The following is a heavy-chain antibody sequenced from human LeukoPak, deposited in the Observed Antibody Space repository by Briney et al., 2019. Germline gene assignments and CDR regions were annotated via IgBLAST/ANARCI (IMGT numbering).Heavy chain of an antibody. CDR2: IYHSGST. CDR3: VRDRGYCSSTSCYPFDY. D-gene: IGHD2-2*01. J-gene: IGHJ4*02. CDR1: GGSISSSNW. V-gene: IGHV4-4*02. Sequence: PSGTLSLTCAVSGGSISSSNWWSWVRQPPGKGLEWIGEIYHSGSTNYNPSLKSRVTISVDKSKNQFSLKLSSVTAADTAVYYCVRDRGYCSSTSCYPFDYWGQGTLVTVSS.